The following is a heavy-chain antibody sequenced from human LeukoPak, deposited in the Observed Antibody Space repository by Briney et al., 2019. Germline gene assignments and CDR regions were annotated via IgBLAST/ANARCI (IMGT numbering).Heavy chain of an antibody. J-gene: IGHJ4*02. D-gene: IGHD2-21*01. V-gene: IGHV3-72*01. CDR1: GFTFSSYS. CDR2: SRNKDNKYTT. CDR3: ARVAPYCGGDCYSRYFDY. Sequence: AGGSLRLSCVASGFTFSSYSMNWVRQTPGKGLEWVGRSRNKDNKYTTEYAASVKGRFTISRDESKKTLYLQMNTLTTEDTAVYYCARVAPYCGGDCYSRYFDYWGQGALVTVSS.